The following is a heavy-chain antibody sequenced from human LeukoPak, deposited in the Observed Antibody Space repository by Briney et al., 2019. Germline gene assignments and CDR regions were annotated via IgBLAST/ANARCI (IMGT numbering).Heavy chain of an antibody. V-gene: IGHV3-30*02. D-gene: IGHD1-26*01. CDR2: IWDDGSVK. CDR1: GFTFSSNG. CDR3: AKGKWYFDY. Sequence: GGALRLSCAASGFTFSSNGMHWVREAPGKGVEGVAFIWDDGSVKYYGDSVRGGFTISREKSKTTLYLQMNSLRVEDTAVYYCAKGKWYFDYWAQGPLVTVSS. J-gene: IGHJ4*02.